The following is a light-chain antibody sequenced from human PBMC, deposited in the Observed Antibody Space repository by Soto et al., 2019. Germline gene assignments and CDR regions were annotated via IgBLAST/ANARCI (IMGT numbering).Light chain of an antibody. J-gene: IGKJ4*01. Sequence: EIVLTQSPGTLSLSPGERATLSCRASQSVSNNYLAWYQQKPGQAPRLLIYGASSRLTGIPERFSGSGSGTDFTLTISRLEPEDVAVYYCQQYGNSPRSFGGGTKVDIK. CDR3: QQYGNSPRS. CDR1: QSVSNNY. CDR2: GAS. V-gene: IGKV3-20*01.